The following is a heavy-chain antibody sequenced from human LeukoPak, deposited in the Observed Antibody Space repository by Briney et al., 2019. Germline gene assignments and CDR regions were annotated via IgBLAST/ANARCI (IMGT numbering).Heavy chain of an antibody. CDR1: GFTFSSYA. J-gene: IGHJ3*02. CDR3: AKLSVYYDSSGPLDDAFDI. Sequence: GGSLRLSCAASGFTFSSYAMSWVRQAPGKGLEWVSGISGSGGSTYYADSVKGRFTISRDNSKNTLYLQMNSLRVEDTAVYYCAKLSVYYDSSGPLDDAFDIWGQGTMVTVS. V-gene: IGHV3-23*01. CDR2: ISGSGGST. D-gene: IGHD3-22*01.